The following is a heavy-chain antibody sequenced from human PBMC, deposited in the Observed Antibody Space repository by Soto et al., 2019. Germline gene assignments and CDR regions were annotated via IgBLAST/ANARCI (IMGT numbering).Heavy chain of an antibody. D-gene: IGHD2-15*01. Sequence: SVKVSCKASGGTFSSYAISWVRQAPGQGLEWMGGIIPIFGAANYAQKFQGRVTITADESTSTAYMELSSLRSEDTAVYYCARYCSGGSCPFDYWGQGTLVTVSS. CDR1: GGTFSSYA. V-gene: IGHV1-69*13. CDR2: IIPIFGAA. J-gene: IGHJ4*02. CDR3: ARYCSGGSCPFDY.